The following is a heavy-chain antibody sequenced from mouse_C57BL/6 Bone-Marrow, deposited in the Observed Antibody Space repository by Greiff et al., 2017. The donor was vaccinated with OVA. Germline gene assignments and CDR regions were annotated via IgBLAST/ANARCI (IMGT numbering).Heavy chain of an antibody. CDR2: IRNKANNHAT. Sequence: EVKLQESGGGLVQPGGSMKLSCAASGFTFSDAWMDWVRQSPEKGLEWVAEIRNKANNHATYYAESVKGRFTISRDDSKSSVYLQMNGLRAEDTGIYYCTSPPMDYWGQGTSVTVSS. CDR3: TSPPMDY. CDR1: GFTFSDAW. J-gene: IGHJ4*01. V-gene: IGHV6-6*01.